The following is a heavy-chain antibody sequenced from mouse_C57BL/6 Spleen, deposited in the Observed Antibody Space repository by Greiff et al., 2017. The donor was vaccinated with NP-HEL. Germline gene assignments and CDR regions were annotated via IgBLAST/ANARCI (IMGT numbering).Heavy chain of an antibody. D-gene: IGHD1-1*01. J-gene: IGHJ2*01. Sequence: EVKVVESGGDLVKPGGSLKLSCAASGFTFSSYGMSWVRQTPDKRLEWVATISSGGSYTYYPDSVKGRFTIFRDNAKNTLYLQMSSLKSEDTAMYYCASQYYYGSSNYFDYWGQGTTLTVSS. V-gene: IGHV5-6*01. CDR2: ISSGGSYT. CDR3: ASQYYYGSSNYFDY. CDR1: GFTFSSYG.